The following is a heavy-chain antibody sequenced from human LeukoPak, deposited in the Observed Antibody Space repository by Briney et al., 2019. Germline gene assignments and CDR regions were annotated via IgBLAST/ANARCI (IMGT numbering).Heavy chain of an antibody. D-gene: IGHD3-3*01. V-gene: IGHV4-34*01. J-gene: IGHJ3*02. Sequence: PSETLSLTCAVYGGSFSGYYWSWIRQPPGKGLEWIGEINHSGSTNYNPSLKSRVTISVDTSKNQFSLKLSSVTAADTAVCYCARGHYDFWSGYKRIDAFDIWGQGTMVTVSS. CDR1: GGSFSGYY. CDR2: INHSGST. CDR3: ARGHYDFWSGYKRIDAFDI.